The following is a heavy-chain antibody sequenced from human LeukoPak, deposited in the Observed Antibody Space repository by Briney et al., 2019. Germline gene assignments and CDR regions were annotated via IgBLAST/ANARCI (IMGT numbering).Heavy chain of an antibody. D-gene: IGHD1-7*01. Sequence: SETLSLTCTVSDGSVSSVGYYWSWIRQPPGKGLEWIGYIYYSGSTNYNPSLKSRVTISVDTSKNQFSLKLSSVTAADTAVYHCARDNWNYGSSMDVWGQGTTVTVSS. V-gene: IGHV4-61*08. J-gene: IGHJ6*02. CDR2: IYYSGST. CDR1: DGSVSSVGYY. CDR3: ARDNWNYGSSMDV.